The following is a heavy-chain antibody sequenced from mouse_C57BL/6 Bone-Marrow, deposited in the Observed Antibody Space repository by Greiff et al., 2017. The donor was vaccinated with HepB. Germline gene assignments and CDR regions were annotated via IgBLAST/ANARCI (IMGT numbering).Heavy chain of an antibody. CDR2: ISYDGSN. V-gene: IGHV3-6*01. D-gene: IGHD1-1*01. CDR3: ARDIRSGYFDV. Sequence: DVQLQESGPGLVKPSQSLSLTCSVTGYSITSGYYWNWIRQFPGNKLEWMGYISYDGSNNYNPSLKNRISITRDTSKNQFFLKLNSVTTEDTATYYCARDIRSGYFDVWGTGTTVTVSS. J-gene: IGHJ1*03. CDR1: GYSITSGYY.